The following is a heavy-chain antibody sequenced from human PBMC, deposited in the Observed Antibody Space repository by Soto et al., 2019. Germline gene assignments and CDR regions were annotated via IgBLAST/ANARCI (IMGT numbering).Heavy chain of an antibody. D-gene: IGHD6-6*01. V-gene: IGHV1-69*01. CDR2: LVPFTGKS. CDR3: ARDLGGAAPVDY. Sequence: QVQLAQSGAEVRKPGSSMRVSCKASGDTFIISAITWVRQAPGQGLEWVGGLVPFTGKSKNGPNFEGRVTFTADESTRTAYMDLSHLTSDDTAVYYCARDLGGAAPVDYWGQGTLVTVSS. J-gene: IGHJ4*02. CDR1: GDTFIISA.